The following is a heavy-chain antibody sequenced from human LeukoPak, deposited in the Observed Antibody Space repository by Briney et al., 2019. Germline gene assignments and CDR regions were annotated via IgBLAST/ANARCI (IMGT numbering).Heavy chain of an antibody. V-gene: IGHV1-46*01. CDR1: GYTFTSYY. Sequence: ASVKVSCTASGYTFTSYYMHWVRQAPGQGLEWMGIINPSGGSTSYAQKFQGRVTMTRDTSTSTVYMELSSLRSEDTAVYYCARERQYQLLGGDAFDIWGQGTMVTVSS. CDR2: INPSGGST. J-gene: IGHJ3*02. D-gene: IGHD2-2*01. CDR3: ARERQYQLLGGDAFDI.